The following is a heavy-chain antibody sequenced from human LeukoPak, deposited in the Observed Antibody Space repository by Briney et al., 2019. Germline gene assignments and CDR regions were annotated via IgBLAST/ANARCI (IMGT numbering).Heavy chain of an antibody. J-gene: IGHJ4*02. Sequence: PGGSLRLSCAASGFTFDDYAMHWVRQAPGKGLEWVSGISWNSGSIGYADSVKGRFTISRDNAKNSLYLQMNSLRAEDTAVYYCARDEKSRPYYYDSSGTEWDDYWGQGTLVTVSS. V-gene: IGHV3-9*01. CDR1: GFTFDDYA. CDR2: ISWNSGSI. CDR3: ARDEKSRPYYYDSSGTEWDDY. D-gene: IGHD3-22*01.